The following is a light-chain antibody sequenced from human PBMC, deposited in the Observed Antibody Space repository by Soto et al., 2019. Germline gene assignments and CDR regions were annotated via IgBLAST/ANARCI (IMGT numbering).Light chain of an antibody. CDR1: SSNIGAGYD. V-gene: IGLV1-40*01. CDR2: GNS. J-gene: IGLJ2*01. CDR3: QSYDSSLSGYVV. Sequence: QSVLTQPPSVSGAPGQRVTISCTGSSSNIGAGYDVHWYQQLPGTAPKLLIYGNSNRPSRVPDRFSCSKSGTSASLAITVLQAEDEADYYCQSYDSSLSGYVVFGGGTKLTVL.